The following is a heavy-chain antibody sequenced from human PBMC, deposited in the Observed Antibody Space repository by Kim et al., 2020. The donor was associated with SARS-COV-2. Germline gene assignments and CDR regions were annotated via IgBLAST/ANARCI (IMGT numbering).Heavy chain of an antibody. D-gene: IGHD5-12*01. CDR2: ISAYNGNT. J-gene: IGHJ4*02. V-gene: IGHV1-18*01. CDR3: ARDLWSYSGYDYGGY. Sequence: ASVKVSCKASGYTFTSYGISWVRQAPGQGLEWMGWISAYNGNTNYAQKLQGRVTMTTDTSTSTAYMELRSLRSDDTAVYYCARDLWSYSGYDYGGYWGQGTLVTVSS. CDR1: GYTFTSYG.